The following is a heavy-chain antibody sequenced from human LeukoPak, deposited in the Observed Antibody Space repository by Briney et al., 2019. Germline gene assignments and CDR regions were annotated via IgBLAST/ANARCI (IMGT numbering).Heavy chain of an antibody. Sequence: GGSLRLSCAASRFSFSAYPMGWVRRTPGKGLEWVSGISASGDVTFHADPVKGRFTISRDNSKNTLYLQMNSLRAEDTAIYYCAKDRISTSGTVDYWGQGTLVTVSS. D-gene: IGHD6-13*01. V-gene: IGHV3-23*01. CDR1: RFSFSAYP. CDR3: AKDRISTSGTVDY. CDR2: ISASGDVT. J-gene: IGHJ4*02.